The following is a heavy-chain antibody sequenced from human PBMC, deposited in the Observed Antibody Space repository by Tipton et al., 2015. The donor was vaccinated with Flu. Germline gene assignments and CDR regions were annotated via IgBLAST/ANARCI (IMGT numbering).Heavy chain of an antibody. CDR3: ARSITICGLAPDAFDI. V-gene: IGHV1-69*01. Sequence: QVQLVQSGAEVKKPGSSVKVSCKAPGGTFSSYAISWVRQARGQGLEWMGGLIPIFGTANYAQKFQGRVTITADESTSTAYMELSSLGSEDTAVYYCARSITICGLAPDAFDIWGQGTIVTVSS. CDR1: GGTFSSYA. J-gene: IGHJ3*02. CDR2: LIPIFGTA. D-gene: IGHD3-3*01.